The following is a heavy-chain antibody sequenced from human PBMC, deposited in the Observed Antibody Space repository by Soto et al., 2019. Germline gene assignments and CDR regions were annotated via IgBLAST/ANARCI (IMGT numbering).Heavy chain of an antibody. CDR2: INHGGDT. Sequence: SETLSLTCAVSGASFSDNHWRWIRQSPGKGLDWIGEINHGGDTSYNPSLKSRVTISVDTSKSQFSLKLTSVTAADRAVYYWARGIVHTVDRSGCEEDWGNRIPVSV. V-gene: IGHV4-34*01. J-gene: IGHJ4*01. CDR1: GASFSDNH. CDR3: ARGIVHTVDRSGCEED. D-gene: IGHD3-22*01.